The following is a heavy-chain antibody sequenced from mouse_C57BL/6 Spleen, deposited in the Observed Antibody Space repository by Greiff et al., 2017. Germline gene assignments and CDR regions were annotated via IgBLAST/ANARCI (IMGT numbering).Heavy chain of an antibody. J-gene: IGHJ2*01. CDR1: GYTFTSYW. V-gene: IGHV1-69*01. CDR2: IDPSDSYT. CDR3: ARDSNYAYYFDY. Sequence: QVQLQQSGAELVMPGASVKLSCKASGYTFTSYWMHWVKQRPGQGLEWIGEIDPSDSYTNYNQKFKGKSTLTVDKSSSTAYMQLSSLTSEDSAVYYCARDSNYAYYFDYWGQGTTLTVSS. D-gene: IGHD2-5*01.